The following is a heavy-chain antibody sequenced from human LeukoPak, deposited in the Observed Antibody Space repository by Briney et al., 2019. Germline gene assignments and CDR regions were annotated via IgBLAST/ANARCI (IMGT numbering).Heavy chain of an antibody. CDR2: MYYSGNT. CDR1: GGSISSSNYY. Sequence: SETLSLTCPVSGGSISSSNYYWGWIRQPPGKGLEWIGSMYYSGNTDYNPSLKSRVTISVDTSKNQFSLKVNSVTAADTAVYYCARTLGWASSRYPFDGWGQGTLVTVSS. V-gene: IGHV4-39*01. J-gene: IGHJ4*02. D-gene: IGHD3-16*02. CDR3: ARTLGWASSRYPFDG.